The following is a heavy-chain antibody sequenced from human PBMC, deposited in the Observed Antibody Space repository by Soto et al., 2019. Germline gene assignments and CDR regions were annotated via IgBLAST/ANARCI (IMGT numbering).Heavy chain of an antibody. CDR3: ARQSAATGTAVTFDY. CDR2: TYYRSTWSN. D-gene: IGHD6-13*01. CDR1: GDSVSSNSAA. Sequence: PSQTLSLTCAISGDSVSSNSAAWTWIRQSPSRGLEWLGRTYYRSTWSNDYAISVKSRITINPDTSNNQFSLHLNSVTPEDTAVYYCARQSAATGTAVTFDYWGQRTLLTVSS. J-gene: IGHJ4*02. V-gene: IGHV6-1*01.